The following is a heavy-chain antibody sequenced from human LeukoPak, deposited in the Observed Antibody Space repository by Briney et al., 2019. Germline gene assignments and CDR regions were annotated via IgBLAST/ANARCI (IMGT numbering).Heavy chain of an antibody. Sequence: GESLRLSCAASGFTFTTYSMNWVRQAPGKGLEWVSYISSSSSTIYYADSVKGRFTISRDNAKNSLYVQMNSLRDEDTAVYYCAREYNSGHDYWGQGTLVTVSS. J-gene: IGHJ4*02. CDR2: ISSSSSTI. D-gene: IGHD6-19*01. CDR3: AREYNSGHDY. V-gene: IGHV3-48*02. CDR1: GFTFTTYS.